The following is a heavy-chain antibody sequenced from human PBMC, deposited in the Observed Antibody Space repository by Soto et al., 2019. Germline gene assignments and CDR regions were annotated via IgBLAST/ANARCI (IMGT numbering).Heavy chain of an antibody. CDR3: AKLGRSAVGTWSGYFDY. CDR2: VIGSGGRT. Sequence: GGSLRLSCVASGFTFSNYGMNWVRQAPGKGLEWVSAVIGSGGRTYHADSVKGRFTISRDNSKNALYLQMNSLRAEDTAVYYCAKLGRSAVGTWSGYFDYWCQGTLVTVSS. V-gene: IGHV3-23*01. D-gene: IGHD6-13*01. CDR1: GFTFSNYG. J-gene: IGHJ4*02.